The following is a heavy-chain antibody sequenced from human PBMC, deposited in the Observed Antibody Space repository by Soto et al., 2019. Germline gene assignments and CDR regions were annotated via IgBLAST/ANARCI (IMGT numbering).Heavy chain of an antibody. Sequence: EVQVVESGGGLVQPGGSLRLSCAASGFTVSSYYMSWVRQAPGKGLEWVSVLYTGGSTYYADSVNGRFTISRHNSENTLYLQMNSLRVEDTAAYYCARGDLTDVWGKETTVTVSS. V-gene: IGHV3-53*04. CDR2: LYTGGST. CDR3: ARGDLTDV. J-gene: IGHJ6*04. CDR1: GFTVSSYY.